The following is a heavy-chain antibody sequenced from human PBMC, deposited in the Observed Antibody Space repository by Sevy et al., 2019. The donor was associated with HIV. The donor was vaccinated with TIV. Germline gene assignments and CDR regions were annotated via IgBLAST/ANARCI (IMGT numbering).Heavy chain of an antibody. Sequence: GGSLRLSCAATGFTFSNYAMHWVRQAPGKGMEWVAIIWSDGAYQYHGDSVKGRFTISLDNSKNTLYLQMNKVRVEDTAVYYCARGGYYYDNAAYYALDSWGQGTLVTVSS. CDR1: GFTFSNYA. D-gene: IGHD3-22*01. V-gene: IGHV3-33*01. CDR3: ARGGYYYDNAAYYALDS. J-gene: IGHJ4*02. CDR2: IWSDGAYQ.